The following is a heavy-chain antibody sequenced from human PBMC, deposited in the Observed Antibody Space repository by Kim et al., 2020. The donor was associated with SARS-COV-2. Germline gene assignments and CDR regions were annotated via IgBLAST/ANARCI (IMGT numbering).Heavy chain of an antibody. CDR3: ARGGAHRFGKLYYFDY. J-gene: IGHJ4*02. V-gene: IGHV4-34*01. Sequence: RKSRVTISVDTSKNQFSLKLSSVTAADTAVYYCARGGAHRFGKLYYFDYWGQGTLVTVSS. D-gene: IGHD3-10*01.